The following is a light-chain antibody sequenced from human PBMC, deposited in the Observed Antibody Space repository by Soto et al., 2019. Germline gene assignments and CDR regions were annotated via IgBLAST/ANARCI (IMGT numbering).Light chain of an antibody. J-gene: IGKJ2*01. V-gene: IGKV3-20*01. CDR3: QQYNYSPRT. CDR1: QSVSSTY. Sequence: EIVLTQSPGTLSLSPGERATLSCRASQSVSSTYLAWYQQKPGQAPRLLIYGASSRATGIPDRFSGSGSGTDFTLTISRLEPEDFAVYSCQQYNYSPRTFGLGTKLEIK. CDR2: GAS.